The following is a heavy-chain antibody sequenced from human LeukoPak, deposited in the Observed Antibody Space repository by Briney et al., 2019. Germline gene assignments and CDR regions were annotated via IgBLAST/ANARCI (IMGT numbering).Heavy chain of an antibody. CDR3: ARVRLELLWFEGASLNWLDP. CDR1: GGSISSGGYY. CDR2: IYYSGST. D-gene: IGHD3-10*01. Sequence: SETLSLTCTVSGGSISSGGYYWSWIRQHPGKGLEWIGYIYYSGSTYYNPSLKSRVTISVDTSKNQFSLKLSSVTAADTAVYYCARVRLELLWFEGASLNWLDPWGQGTLVTVSS. J-gene: IGHJ5*02. V-gene: IGHV4-31*03.